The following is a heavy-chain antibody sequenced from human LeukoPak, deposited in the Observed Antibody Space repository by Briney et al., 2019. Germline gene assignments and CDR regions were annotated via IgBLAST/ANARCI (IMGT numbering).Heavy chain of an antibody. Sequence: GGSLRLSCAASGYGMYWVRQAPGKGLEWVAVISNKYYADSVKGRFTISRDNSKNTLYLQMNSLRAEDTAVYYCAKDRFLATVTDYWGQGTLVTVSS. V-gene: IGHV3-30*18. CDR2: ISNK. CDR1: GYG. D-gene: IGHD4-17*01. CDR3: AKDRFLATVTDY. J-gene: IGHJ4*02.